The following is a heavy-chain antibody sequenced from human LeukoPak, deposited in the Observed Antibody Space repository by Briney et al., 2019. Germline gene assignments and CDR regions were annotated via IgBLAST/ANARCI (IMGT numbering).Heavy chain of an antibody. CDR2: INTNNGDI. J-gene: IGHJ4*02. Sequence: ASVKVSCKASGYTFTSSGISWVRQAPGQGLEWMGWINTNNGDIHPAQKFQGRVTLTTDTSTSTAYMELRSLRSDDTAVFFCARYSINYGPWFPDFWGQGTLVTVSS. CDR3: ARYSINYGPWFPDF. D-gene: IGHD3-10*01. CDR1: GYTFTSSG. V-gene: IGHV1-18*01.